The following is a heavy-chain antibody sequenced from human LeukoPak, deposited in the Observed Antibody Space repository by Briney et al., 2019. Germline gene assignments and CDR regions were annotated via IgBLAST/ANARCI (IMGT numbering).Heavy chain of an antibody. J-gene: IGHJ4*02. D-gene: IGHD4-17*01. V-gene: IGHV3-53*01. CDR3: ARAPYGDYEGDY. CDR2: IYSGGTT. Sequence: GGSLRLSCASSGFTFSNCDMYWVRQAPGKGLEWVSVIYSGGTTYYADSVKGRFTISRDNSKNTLYLQMNSLRAEDTAVYYCARAPYGDYEGDYWGQGTLVTVSS. CDR1: GFTFSNCD.